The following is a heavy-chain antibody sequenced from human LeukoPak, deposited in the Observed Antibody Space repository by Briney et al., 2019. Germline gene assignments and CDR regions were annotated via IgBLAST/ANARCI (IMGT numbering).Heavy chain of an antibody. CDR2: IKQDGSEK. V-gene: IGHV3-7*03. J-gene: IGHJ4*02. CDR3: ANIRCSGGSCHYFDY. Sequence: GGSLRLSCVASGFTFSSHWMSWVRQAPGKGLDWVANIKQDGSEKYYVDSVKGRFTISRDNTKNSLYLQMNSLRAEDTAVYYCANIRCSGGSCHYFDYWGQGTLVTVSS. CDR1: GFTFSSHW. D-gene: IGHD2-15*01.